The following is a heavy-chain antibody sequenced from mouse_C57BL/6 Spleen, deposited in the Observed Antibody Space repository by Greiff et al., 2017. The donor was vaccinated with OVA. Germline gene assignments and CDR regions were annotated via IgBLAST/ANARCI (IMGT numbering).Heavy chain of an antibody. Sequence: QVQLQQPGAELVRPGSSVKLSCKASGYTFTSYWMHWVKQRPIQGLEWIGNIDPSDSETHYNQKFKDKATLTVDKSSSTAYMQLSSLTSEDSAVYYCARYSNYVGYVDVWGTGTTVTVSS. CDR3: ARYSNYVGYVDV. CDR2: IDPSDSET. J-gene: IGHJ1*03. D-gene: IGHD2-5*01. V-gene: IGHV1-52*01. CDR1: GYTFTSYW.